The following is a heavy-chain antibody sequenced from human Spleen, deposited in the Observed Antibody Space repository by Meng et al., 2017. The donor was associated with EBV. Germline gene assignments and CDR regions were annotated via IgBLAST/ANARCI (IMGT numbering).Heavy chain of an antibody. CDR3: ATTYGDDSHYFDY. J-gene: IGHJ4*02. Sequence: QVQLKESGPGLAKPSGTLSLTCGVSGGSISSSKWWSWVRQPPGKGLEWIGEIHHSGSTNFNPSLKSRVTISVDKSKNQFSLKLSSVTAADTAVYYCATTYGDDSHYFDYWGQGTLVTVAS. CDR1: GGSISSSKW. D-gene: IGHD4-17*01. CDR2: IHHSGST. V-gene: IGHV4-4*02.